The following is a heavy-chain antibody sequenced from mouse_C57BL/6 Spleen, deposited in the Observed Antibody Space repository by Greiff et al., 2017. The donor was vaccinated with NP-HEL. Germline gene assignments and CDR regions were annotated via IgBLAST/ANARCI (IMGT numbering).Heavy chain of an antibody. CDR1: GYSFTGYY. D-gene: IGHD2-4*01. J-gene: IGHJ3*01. Sequence: EVQLVESGPELVKPGASVKISCKASGYSFTGYYMNWVKQSPEKSLEWIGEINPSTGGTTYNQKFKAKATLTVDKSSSTAYMQLKSLTSEDSAVYYCARDDYDYWGQGTLVTVSA. CDR3: ARDDYDY. V-gene: IGHV1-42*01. CDR2: INPSTGGT.